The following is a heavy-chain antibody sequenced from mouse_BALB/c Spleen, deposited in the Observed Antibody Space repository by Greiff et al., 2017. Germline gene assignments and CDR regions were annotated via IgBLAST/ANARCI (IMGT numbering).Heavy chain of an antibody. D-gene: IGHD2-12*01. CDR3: ARTLRDHYAMDY. Sequence: QVQLKQPGAELVKPGTSVKLSCKASGYNFTSYWINWVKLRPGQGLEWIGDIYPGSGSTNYNEKFKSKATLTVDTSSSTAYMQLSSLASEDSALYYCARTLRDHYAMDYWGQGTSVTVSS. J-gene: IGHJ4*01. V-gene: IGHV1-55*01. CDR1: GYNFTSYW. CDR2: IYPGSGST.